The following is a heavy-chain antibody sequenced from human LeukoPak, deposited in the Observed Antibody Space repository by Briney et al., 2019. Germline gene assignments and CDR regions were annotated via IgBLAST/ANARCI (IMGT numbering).Heavy chain of an antibody. CDR1: GFTFSKYG. CDR3: AKSGYNRFDY. D-gene: IGHD5-24*01. CDR2: IRYDGINK. J-gene: IGHJ4*02. V-gene: IGHV3-30*02. Sequence: PGGSLRLSCAASGFTFSKYGMHWVRQAPGEGLEWVTFIRYDGINKYYADSLKGRFTISRDNSKNTLYLQMNSLRAEDTAVYYCAKSGYNRFDYWGQGTLVTVSS.